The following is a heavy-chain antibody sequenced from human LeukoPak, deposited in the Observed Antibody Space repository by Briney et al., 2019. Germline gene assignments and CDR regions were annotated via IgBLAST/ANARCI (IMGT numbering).Heavy chain of an antibody. V-gene: IGHV3-74*01. D-gene: IGHD5-18*01. Sequence: PGGSLRLSCAASGFTFSNYWMHWVRQVPGKGLVWVSRINTDGSTTNYADFVKGRFTISRDNAKNTLYLQMNSLRAEDTAVYYCARPGYLQSNWFDSWGQGTLVTVSS. CDR3: ARPGYLQSNWFDS. J-gene: IGHJ5*01. CDR2: INTDGSTT. CDR1: GFTFSNYW.